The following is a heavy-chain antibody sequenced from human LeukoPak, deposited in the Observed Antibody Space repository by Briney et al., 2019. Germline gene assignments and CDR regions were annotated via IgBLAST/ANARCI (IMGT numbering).Heavy chain of an antibody. CDR3: ARAGTCSSTSCDGGIEY. D-gene: IGHD2-2*01. CDR2: IRTTSTYI. CDR1: GFAFSSYN. V-gene: IGHV3-21*06. J-gene: IGHJ4*02. Sequence: KPGGSLRLSCAASGFAFSSYNMKWVRQAPGKGLEWVAFIRTTSTYIYYADSVKGRFSGSRDNSKNLLYLQMDRLRVEDTAVYYCARAGTCSSTSCDGGIEYWGQGTLVTVSS.